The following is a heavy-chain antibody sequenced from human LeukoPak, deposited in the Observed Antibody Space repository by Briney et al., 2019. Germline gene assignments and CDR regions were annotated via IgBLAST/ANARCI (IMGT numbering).Heavy chain of an antibody. CDR1: DVSISGYY. J-gene: IGHJ4*02. D-gene: IGHD4-17*01. CDR3: ARGQGTVTTH. V-gene: IGHV4-34*01. Sequence: SETLSLTCTVSDVSISGYYWSWIRQPPGKGLEWIGEINHSGNANYNPSLKSRVTISLDMSENHFSLKLTSVTAADTAVYYCARGQGTVTTHWGQGTLVTVSS. CDR2: INHSGNA.